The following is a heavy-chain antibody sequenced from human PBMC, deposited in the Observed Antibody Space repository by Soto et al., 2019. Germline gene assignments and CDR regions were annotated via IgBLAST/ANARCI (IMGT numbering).Heavy chain of an antibody. Sequence: EVQLLESGGGLVQPGGSLRLSCAASGFTFSSYAMSWVRQAPGKGLEWVSAISGSGGSTYYADSVKGRFTISRDNSKNTLYLQMNSLRAEDTAVYYCAKNQADIVPAGHYGMDVWGQGTTVTVSS. D-gene: IGHD2-8*01. J-gene: IGHJ6*02. CDR3: AKNQADIVPAGHYGMDV. V-gene: IGHV3-23*01. CDR1: GFTFSSYA. CDR2: ISGSGGST.